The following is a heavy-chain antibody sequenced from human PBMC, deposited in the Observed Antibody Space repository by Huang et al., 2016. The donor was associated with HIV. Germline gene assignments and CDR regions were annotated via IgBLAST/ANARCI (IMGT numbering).Heavy chain of an antibody. Sequence: QLLLQESGPGLVKPSEVLALTCAVSGGSIRSSDYHWGWIRQPPGKGLEWIGSLYYKGSTHYSPALKSRVTIAVDTSKNLCFLNLTSMTAADTAVYYCARHREGPVAYYSGWGSHLNYMDVWGRGRTVVVSS. CDR1: GGSIRSSDYH. D-gene: IGHD3-10*01. V-gene: IGHV4-39*01. J-gene: IGHJ6*03. CDR3: ARHREGPVAYYSGWGSHLNYMDV. CDR2: LYYKGST.